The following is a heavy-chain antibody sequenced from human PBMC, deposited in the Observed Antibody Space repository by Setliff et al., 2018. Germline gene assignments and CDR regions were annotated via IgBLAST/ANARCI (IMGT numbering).Heavy chain of an antibody. V-gene: IGHV3-23*01. CDR1: GYTSSSYA. CDR3: ARAHSSTLSVHDY. CDR2: ISASGDTT. Sequence: GGSLRLSCAASGYTSSSYAMTWVRQAPGKGLEWVSIISASGDTTYYEDSVKGRFTISRDNAKNTLYLQMNSLRAEDTAVYYCARAHSSTLSVHDYWGQGTLVTVSS. D-gene: IGHD2-2*01. J-gene: IGHJ4*02.